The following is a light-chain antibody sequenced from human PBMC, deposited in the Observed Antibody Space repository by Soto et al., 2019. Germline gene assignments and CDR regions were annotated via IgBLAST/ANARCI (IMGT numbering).Light chain of an antibody. V-gene: IGKV3-20*01. Sequence: EIVLTQPPGTLSLSPGETATLSCRASQRVTSNYLAWYQQKPGQAPRLLICGASSRATGIPDRFSGSGSGTDFTLTISRLEPEDFAVYHCQQYGSSPTTFGQGTKVDIK. CDR1: QRVTSNY. J-gene: IGKJ1*01. CDR2: GAS. CDR3: QQYGSSPTT.